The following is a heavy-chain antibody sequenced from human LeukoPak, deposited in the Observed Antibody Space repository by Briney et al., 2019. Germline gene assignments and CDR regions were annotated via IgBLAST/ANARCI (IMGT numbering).Heavy chain of an antibody. D-gene: IGHD5-12*01. CDR3: ARVAYSGYGLDY. CDR2: IYYSGST. CDR1: GGSISSYY. Sequence: SETLSLTCTVSGGSISSYYWSWIRQPPGKGLEWIGYIYYSGSTNYNPSLKSRVTISVDTSKNRFSLKLSSVTAADTAVYYCARVAYSGYGLDYWGQGTLVTVSS. V-gene: IGHV4-59*01. J-gene: IGHJ4*02.